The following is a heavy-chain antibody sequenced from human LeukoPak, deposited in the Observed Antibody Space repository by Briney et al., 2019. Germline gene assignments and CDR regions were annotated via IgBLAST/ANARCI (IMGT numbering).Heavy chain of an antibody. Sequence: ASVKVSRKASGYTFTDYYIHWVRQAPGQGLEWVGWINPNSGGTNYAQKFQGRVTMTRDTSISTAYMELSRLRSDDTAVYYCARERESLGAFDIWGQGTMVTVTS. D-gene: IGHD1-26*01. CDR1: GYTFTDYY. V-gene: IGHV1-2*02. CDR3: ARERESLGAFDI. J-gene: IGHJ3*02. CDR2: INPNSGGT.